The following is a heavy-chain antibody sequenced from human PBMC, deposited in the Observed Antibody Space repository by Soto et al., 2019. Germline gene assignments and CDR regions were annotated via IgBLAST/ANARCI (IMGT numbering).Heavy chain of an antibody. CDR2: IWYDGSNK. J-gene: IGHJ6*02. V-gene: IGHV3-33*01. D-gene: IGHD3-10*01. Sequence: QVQLVESGGGVVQPGRSLRLSCAGSGFTFSIYGIHWVRQAPGKGLEWVAVIWYDGSNKYYADSVKGRFTISRDNSKNTGYLQVSSLRVEDTAVYYCARITERSDDGMDVWGQGTTVAVSS. CDR3: ARITERSDDGMDV. CDR1: GFTFSIYG.